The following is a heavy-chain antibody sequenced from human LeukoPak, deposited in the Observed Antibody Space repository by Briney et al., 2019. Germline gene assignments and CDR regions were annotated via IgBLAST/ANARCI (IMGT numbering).Heavy chain of an antibody. Sequence: PSETLSLTCTVSGGSISSYYWSWIRQPPGKGLEWIGYIYHSGSTYYNPSLKSRVTISVDRSKDQFSLKLSSVTAADTAVYYCARNSVPGDSDYWGQGTLVTVSS. D-gene: IGHD7-27*01. CDR3: ARNSVPGDSDY. CDR2: IYHSGST. J-gene: IGHJ4*02. V-gene: IGHV4-59*12. CDR1: GGSISSYY.